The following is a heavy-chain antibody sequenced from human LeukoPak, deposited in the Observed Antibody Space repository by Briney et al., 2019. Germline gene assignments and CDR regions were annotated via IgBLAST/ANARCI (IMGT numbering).Heavy chain of an antibody. J-gene: IGHJ4*02. CDR3: ARDLGQQLVEGRDY. D-gene: IGHD6-13*01. V-gene: IGHV1-69*04. CDR2: IIPILGIA. CDR1: GGTFSSYA. Sequence: EASVKVSCKASGGTFSSYAISWVRQAPGQGLEWMGRIIPILGIANYAQKFQGRVTITADKSTSTAYMELSSLRSEDTAVYYCARDLGQQLVEGRDYWGQGTLVTVSS.